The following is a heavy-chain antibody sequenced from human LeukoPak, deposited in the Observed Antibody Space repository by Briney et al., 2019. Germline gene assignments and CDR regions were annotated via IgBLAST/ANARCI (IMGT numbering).Heavy chain of an antibody. J-gene: IGHJ4*02. CDR2: ISAYNGNR. V-gene: IGHV1-18*01. D-gene: IGHD3-16*01. CDR3: ARDDGGDPDY. CDR1: GYTFNSYG. Sequence: ASVKVSCEASGYTFNSYGISWVRQAPGQGLEWMGWISAYNGNRNYAQKLRGRVTMTTDTSTRTAYMELTSLRSDDTAVYYCARDDGGDPDYWGQGTPVTVSS.